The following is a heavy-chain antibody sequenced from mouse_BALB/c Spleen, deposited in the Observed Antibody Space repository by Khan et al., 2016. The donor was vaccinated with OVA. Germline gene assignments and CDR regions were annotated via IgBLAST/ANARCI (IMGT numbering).Heavy chain of an antibody. CDR1: GFTFSRYG. V-gene: IGHV5-6*01. CDR2: ISTSGSYT. D-gene: IGHD1-1*01. Sequence: EVELVESGGDLVKPGGSLKLSCAATGFTFSRYGMSWVRQTPDKRLEWVAIISTSGSYTYYPDSVKGRFTISRDNAMNTLYLQMISLKSEDTAMXYCASRYYDTRYDYSAMDYWGQGTSITVSS. CDR3: ASRYYDTRYDYSAMDY. J-gene: IGHJ4*01.